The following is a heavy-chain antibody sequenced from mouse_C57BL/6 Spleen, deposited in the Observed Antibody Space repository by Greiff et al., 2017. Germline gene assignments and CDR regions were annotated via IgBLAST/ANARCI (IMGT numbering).Heavy chain of an antibody. CDR3: ARSPYDGYYEDYAMDY. D-gene: IGHD2-3*01. CDR1: GFTFSSYA. Sequence: EVQLVESGGGLVKPGGSLKLSCAASGFTFSSYAMSWVRQTPEKRLEWVATISDGGSYTYYPDNVKGRFTISRDNAKNNLYLQMSHLKSEDTAMYYCARSPYDGYYEDYAMDYWGQGTSVTVSS. V-gene: IGHV5-4*01. CDR2: ISDGGSYT. J-gene: IGHJ4*01.